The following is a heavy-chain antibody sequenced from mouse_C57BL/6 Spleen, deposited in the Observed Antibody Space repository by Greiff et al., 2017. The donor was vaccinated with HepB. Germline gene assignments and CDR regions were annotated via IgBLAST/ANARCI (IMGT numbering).Heavy chain of an antibody. J-gene: IGHJ3*01. CDR3: ARTYYDYDGFAY. D-gene: IGHD2-4*01. Sequence: VQLQQSGAELLKPGASVKLSCKATGYTFTGYWIEWVKQRPGHGLEWIGEILPGSGSTNYNEKFKGKATFTAYTSSNTAYMQLSSLTTEDSAIYYCARTYYDYDGFAYWGQGTLVTVSA. CDR1: GYTFTGYW. V-gene: IGHV1-9*01. CDR2: ILPGSGST.